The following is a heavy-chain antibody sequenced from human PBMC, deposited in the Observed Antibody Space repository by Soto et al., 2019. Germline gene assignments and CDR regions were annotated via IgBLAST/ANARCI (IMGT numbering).Heavy chain of an antibody. J-gene: IGHJ4*02. CDR2: MNPNSGNT. CDR3: ARTPGITGTTLVNFDY. D-gene: IGHD1-7*01. V-gene: IGHV1-8*01. Sequence: ASVKVSCKASGYTFTSYDINWVRQATGQGLEWMGWMNPNSGNTGYAQKFQGRVTMTRNTSTSTAYMELSSLRSEDTAVYYCARTPGITGTTLVNFDYWGQGTLVTVSS. CDR1: GYTFTSYD.